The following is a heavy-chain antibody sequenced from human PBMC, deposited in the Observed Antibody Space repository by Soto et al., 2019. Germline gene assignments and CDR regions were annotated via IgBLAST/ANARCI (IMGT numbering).Heavy chain of an antibody. V-gene: IGHV3-23*01. CDR1: GFTFSSYA. J-gene: IGHJ4*02. CDR2: ISGGGNDR. D-gene: IGHD6-13*01. Sequence: LRLSCAASGFTFSSYAMSWVRQAPGKGLEWVSAISGGGNDRFYADSVRGRFTISRDNSRNTLYLHMNSLRAEDTAVHYCARSLFIASTDTEPFDSWGQGTLVTVSS. CDR3: ARSLFIASTDTEPFDS.